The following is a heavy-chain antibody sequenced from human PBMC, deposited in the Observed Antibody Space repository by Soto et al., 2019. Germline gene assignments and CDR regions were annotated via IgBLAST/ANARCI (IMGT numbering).Heavy chain of an antibody. Sequence: QVQLQESGPGLVKPSGTLSLTCGVFGGSISNSNWWTWVRQPPGKGLEWIGEIYHSGSTKYNSSLMSRVTISLDKVNNQFSLKLTSVTAADTAVYYCAHRPIVGAAIWGQGTLVTVSS. CDR1: GGSISNSNW. CDR3: AHRPIVGAAI. D-gene: IGHD1-26*01. CDR2: IYHSGST. J-gene: IGHJ4*02. V-gene: IGHV4-4*02.